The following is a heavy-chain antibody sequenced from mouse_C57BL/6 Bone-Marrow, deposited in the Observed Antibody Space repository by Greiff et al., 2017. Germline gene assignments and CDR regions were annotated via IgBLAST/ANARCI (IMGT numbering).Heavy chain of an antibody. CDR3: ATLYYYGSSRYWYFDV. J-gene: IGHJ1*03. Sequence: VQLKESGGGLVKPGGSLKLSCAASGFTFSDYGMHWVRQAPEKGLAWVAYISSGSSTIYYADTVKGRFTISRDNAKNTLFLQMTSLRSEDTAMYYCATLYYYGSSRYWYFDVWGTGTTVTVSS. V-gene: IGHV5-17*01. CDR2: ISSGSSTI. CDR1: GFTFSDYG. D-gene: IGHD1-1*01.